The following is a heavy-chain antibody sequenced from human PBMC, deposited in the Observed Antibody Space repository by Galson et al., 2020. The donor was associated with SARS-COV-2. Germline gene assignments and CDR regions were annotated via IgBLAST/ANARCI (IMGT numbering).Heavy chain of an antibody. V-gene: IGHV3-21*01. J-gene: IGHJ4*02. CDR1: GFTFSVYS. Sequence: GGSLRLSCAASGFTFSVYSMNWVRQAPGKGLEWVASLDTSSTYIYHADSLKGRFTISRDNAENSLYLQMNSLRPDDTAVYYCARSPPASTAGTSVYFDYWGQGTQVTGSS. D-gene: IGHD3-10*01. CDR2: LDTSSTYI. CDR3: ARSPPASTAGTSVYFDY.